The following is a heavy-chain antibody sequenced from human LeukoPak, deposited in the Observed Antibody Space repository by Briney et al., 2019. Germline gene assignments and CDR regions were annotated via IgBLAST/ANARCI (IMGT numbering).Heavy chain of an antibody. CDR3: ACYGIAPPY. Sequence: GGSPRLSCAASGFTFSTYPMHWVRQAPGKGLVWVSHINNDGSSTSYADSVKGRFTISRDNAKNTLYLQMNSLRTEDTAVYYCACYGIAPPYWGQGTLVTVSS. CDR2: INNDGSST. CDR1: GFTFSTYP. J-gene: IGHJ4*02. V-gene: IGHV3-74*01. D-gene: IGHD2-15*01.